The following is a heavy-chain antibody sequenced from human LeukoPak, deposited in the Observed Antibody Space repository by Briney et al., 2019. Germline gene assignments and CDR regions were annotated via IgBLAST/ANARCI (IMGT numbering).Heavy chain of an antibody. CDR2: IYYSGST. J-gene: IGHJ5*02. CDR1: GGSISSSSYY. D-gene: IGHD6-19*01. Sequence: PSETLSLTCAVSGGSISSSSYYWGWIRQPPGKGLEWIGSIYYSGSTYYNPSLKSRVTISVDASKNQFSLKLSSVTAADTAVYYCARPYSSGWYTGRFDPWGQGTLVTVSS. V-gene: IGHV4-39*01. CDR3: ARPYSSGWYTGRFDP.